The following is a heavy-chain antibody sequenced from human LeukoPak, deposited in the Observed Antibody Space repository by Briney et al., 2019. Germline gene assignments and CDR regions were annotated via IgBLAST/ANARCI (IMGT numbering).Heavy chain of an antibody. D-gene: IGHD3-3*01. Sequence: AGSLRLSCEASGFTFSSYWMSWVRQAPGKGLEWVATMKHDGSEKYYVDSVKGRFIISRDNPKSSLYLQMNGLQADDPAVYYCAMSPTYYDFWSGYKFIDYWGQGTLVSVSS. J-gene: IGHJ4*02. CDR3: AMSPTYYDFWSGYKFIDY. CDR2: MKHDGSEK. V-gene: IGHV3-7*01. CDR1: GFTFSSYW.